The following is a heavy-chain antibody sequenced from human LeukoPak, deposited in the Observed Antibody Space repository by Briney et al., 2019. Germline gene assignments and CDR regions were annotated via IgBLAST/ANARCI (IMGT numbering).Heavy chain of an antibody. CDR1: GFTFSNAW. Sequence: PGGSLRLSCAASGFTFSNAWMSWVRQAPGKGLEWVSAISGSGGSTYYADSVKGRFTISRDNSKNTLYLKMNSLRAEDTAVYYCAKGITMVRGVIKAPHDAFDIWGQGTMVTVSS. CDR3: AKGITMVRGVIKAPHDAFDI. V-gene: IGHV3-23*01. D-gene: IGHD3-10*01. CDR2: ISGSGGST. J-gene: IGHJ3*02.